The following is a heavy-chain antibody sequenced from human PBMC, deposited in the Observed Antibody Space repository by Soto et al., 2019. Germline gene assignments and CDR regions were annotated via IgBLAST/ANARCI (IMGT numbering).Heavy chain of an antibody. D-gene: IGHD3-22*01. CDR3: AVDSSGSPADYYYYYGLDV. CDR2: ISAYSGKT. Sequence: QVQLMQSGAEVKKPGASVKVSCKTSVYMFISWVRQAPGQGPEWMGWISAYSGKTQYSQNFQDRFTMTTDTSTNTAYMELRSLRSEDTAIYYCAVDSSGSPADYYYYYGLDVWGQGTTVTVSS. J-gene: IGHJ6*02. V-gene: IGHV1-18*01. CDR1: VYMF.